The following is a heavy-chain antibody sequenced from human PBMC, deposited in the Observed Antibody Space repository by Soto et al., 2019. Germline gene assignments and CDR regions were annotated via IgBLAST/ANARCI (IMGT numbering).Heavy chain of an antibody. Sequence: PSETLSLTCTVSGGSISSYYWSWIRQPPGKGLEWIGYIYYSGSTNYNPSLKSRVTISVDTSKNQFSLKLSSVTAADTAFYYCAREYRSDYLQYLDYWGQGTLVTVSS. CDR3: AREYRSDYLQYLDY. D-gene: IGHD3-22*01. CDR1: GGSISSYY. J-gene: IGHJ4*02. V-gene: IGHV4-59*01. CDR2: IYYSGST.